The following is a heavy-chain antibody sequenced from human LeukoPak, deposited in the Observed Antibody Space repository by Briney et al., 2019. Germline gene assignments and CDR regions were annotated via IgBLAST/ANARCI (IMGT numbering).Heavy chain of an antibody. CDR2: IKQDGSEK. CDR1: GFTFSNYW. D-gene: IGHD3-22*01. J-gene: IGHJ4*02. CDR3: PRSASYYDSSGYWYYFDY. Sequence: PGGSLRLSCAASGFTFSNYWMSWVRQAPGKGLEWVAHIKQDGSEKYYVDSVKGRFTISRDNADSSLYLQMNSLRAEDTAVYYCPRSASYYDSSGYWYYFDYWGQGTLVTVSS. V-gene: IGHV3-7*01.